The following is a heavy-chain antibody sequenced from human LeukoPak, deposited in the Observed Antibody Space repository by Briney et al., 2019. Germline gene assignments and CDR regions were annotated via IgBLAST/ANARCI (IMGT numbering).Heavy chain of an antibody. D-gene: IGHD3-3*01. Sequence: GGSLRLSCAASGFTFSSYWMSWVRQAPGKGLEWVANIKQDGSEKYYVDSVEGRFTISRDNAKNSLYLQMNSLRAEDTAVYYCAREDFWSGYYLDYWGQGTLVTVSS. CDR1: GFTFSSYW. CDR2: IKQDGSEK. V-gene: IGHV3-7*01. J-gene: IGHJ4*02. CDR3: AREDFWSGYYLDY.